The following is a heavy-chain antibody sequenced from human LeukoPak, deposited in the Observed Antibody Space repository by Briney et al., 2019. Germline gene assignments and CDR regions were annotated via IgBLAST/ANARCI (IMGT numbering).Heavy chain of an antibody. V-gene: IGHV3-66*01. J-gene: IGHJ6*02. Sequence: GGSLRLSCAPSGFIVSENYMSWVRQAPGKGLEWVSTVYSGGLTFYADPVKGRFTISRDNSKNTLYLQMSSLRAEDTAVYYCVRDRWPGLGDFWGQGTTVTVSS. D-gene: IGHD6-19*01. CDR3: VRDRWPGLGDF. CDR1: GFIVSENY. CDR2: VYSGGLT.